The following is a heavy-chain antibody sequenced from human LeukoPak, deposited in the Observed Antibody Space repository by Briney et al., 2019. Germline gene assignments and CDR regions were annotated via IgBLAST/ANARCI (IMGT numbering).Heavy chain of an antibody. CDR3: ARDVTIFGVPEYYYGMDV. CDR1: GYTFTSYG. Sequence: GASVKVSCKASGYTFTSYGISWVRQAPGQGLEWMGWISAYNDNTNYAQKLQGRVTMTTDTSTSTAYMELRSLRSDDTAVYYCARDVTIFGVPEYYYGMDVWGQGTTVTVSS. D-gene: IGHD3-3*01. CDR2: ISAYNDNT. J-gene: IGHJ6*02. V-gene: IGHV1-18*01.